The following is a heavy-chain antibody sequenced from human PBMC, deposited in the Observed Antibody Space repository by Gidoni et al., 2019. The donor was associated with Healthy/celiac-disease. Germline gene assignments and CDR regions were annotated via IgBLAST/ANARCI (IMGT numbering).Heavy chain of an antibody. D-gene: IGHD5-18*01. CDR1: GYTVTGEY. CDR2: INPNSGGT. CDR3: ARDKADTAMEDYYYYYMDV. J-gene: IGHJ6*03. Sequence: QVQLVQSGAEVKKPGASVKVCCKASGYTVTGEYMHWVRQAPGQGLEWMGWINPNSGGTNYAQKFQGRVTMTRDTSISTAYMELSRLRSDDTAVYYCARDKADTAMEDYYYYYMDVWGKGTTVTVSS. V-gene: IGHV1-2*02.